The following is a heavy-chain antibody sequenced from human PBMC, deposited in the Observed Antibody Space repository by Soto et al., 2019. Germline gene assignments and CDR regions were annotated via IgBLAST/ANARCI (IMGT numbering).Heavy chain of an antibody. J-gene: IGHJ3*02. D-gene: IGHD3-9*01. CDR2: IYHTGRT. CDR1: NASISSSNW. Sequence: QVQLQESGPGLVNPSGTLSLTCVITNASISSSNWWSWVRQPPGKGLEWIGEIYHTGRTNYNPSLRSRVTMSIAKSNNRFSLRLSSLTAADTAVYYCVRDEAHYDILTGSSLGRAFDIWGQGTMVTVSS. V-gene: IGHV4-4*02. CDR3: VRDEAHYDILTGSSLGRAFDI.